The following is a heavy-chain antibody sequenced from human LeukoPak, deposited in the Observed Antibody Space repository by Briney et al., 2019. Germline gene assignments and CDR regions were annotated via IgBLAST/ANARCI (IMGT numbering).Heavy chain of an antibody. D-gene: IGHD2-15*01. CDR1: GFTVSSYE. J-gene: IGHJ6*04. CDR3: ARDGDPNCSGGSCYFYYYYYGMDV. CDR2: ISSSGNTI. Sequence: GGSLRLSCAASGFTVSSYEMNWVRQAPGKGLEWVSYISSSGNTIYYADSVKGRFTISRDNAKNSLYLQMNSLRAEDTAVYYCARDGDPNCSGGSCYFYYYYYGMDVWGKGTTVTVSS. V-gene: IGHV3-48*03.